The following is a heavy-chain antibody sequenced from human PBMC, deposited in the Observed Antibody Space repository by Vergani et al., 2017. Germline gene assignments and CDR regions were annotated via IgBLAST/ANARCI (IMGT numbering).Heavy chain of an antibody. J-gene: IGHJ1*01. CDR2: ISYDGTQK. D-gene: IGHD2-8*01. CDR1: GFTFSNYG. V-gene: IGHV3-30*03. Sequence: QVHLVESGGGVVQPGRSLRLSCVVSGFTFSNYGMHWVRQAPGKGLEWVAVISYDGTQKYYADSVKGRFTISRDLSKSTLYLQMNSLRTEDTAVYYCATNNWCTPGCQIGYVEEWGEGALVTVSS. CDR3: ATNNWCTPGCQIGYVEE.